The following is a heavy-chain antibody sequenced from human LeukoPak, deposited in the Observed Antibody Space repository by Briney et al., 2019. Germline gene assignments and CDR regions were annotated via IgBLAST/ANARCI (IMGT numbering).Heavy chain of an antibody. CDR1: GFTFSTYW. Sequence: GGSLRLSCAASGFTFSTYWMSWVRQAPGKGLEWVANIKEDGSEKYYEDSVKGRFTISRDNAKNSLYLEMNSLRVEDTAVYYCARDSSGYQWGQGTLVTVSS. CDR3: ARDSSGYQ. CDR2: IKEDGSEK. V-gene: IGHV3-7*01. D-gene: IGHD3-22*01. J-gene: IGHJ4*02.